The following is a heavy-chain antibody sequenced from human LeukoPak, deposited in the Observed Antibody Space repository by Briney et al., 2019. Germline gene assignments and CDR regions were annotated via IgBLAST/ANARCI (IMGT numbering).Heavy chain of an antibody. CDR1: GGSITSYY. CDR3: ARQRLATPGTFDY. D-gene: IGHD6-13*01. Sequence: SETLSLTCTVSGGSITSYYWSWIRQPAGKGLEWIGRVYTSGSTNYNPSLKSRVTVSVDTSKNQFSLKLTSVTAADTAVYYCARQRLATPGTFDYWGQGTLATVSS. J-gene: IGHJ4*02. V-gene: IGHV4-4*07. CDR2: VYTSGST.